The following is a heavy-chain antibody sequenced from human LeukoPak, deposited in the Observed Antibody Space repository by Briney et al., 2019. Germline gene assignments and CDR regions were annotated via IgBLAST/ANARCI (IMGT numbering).Heavy chain of an antibody. CDR1: GGSISSYY. Sequence: TSETLSLTCTVSGGSISSYYWSWIRQPPGKGLEWIGYIYYSGSTNYNPSLKSRVTISVDTSKNQFSLKLSSVTAADTAVYYCARTSYYYDSSEKYNWFDPWGQGTLVTVSS. D-gene: IGHD3-22*01. CDR3: ARTSYYYDSSEKYNWFDP. V-gene: IGHV4-59*01. CDR2: IYYSGST. J-gene: IGHJ5*02.